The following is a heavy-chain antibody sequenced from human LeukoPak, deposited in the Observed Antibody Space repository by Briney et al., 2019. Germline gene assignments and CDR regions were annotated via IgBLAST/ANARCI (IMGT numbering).Heavy chain of an antibody. Sequence: SVKVSCKASGGTFSSYTISWVRQAPGQGLEWMGGIIPIFGTASYAQKFQGRVTITADESTSTAYMELSSLRSEDTAVYYCARQGYCTNGVCYSWFDPWSQGTLVTVSS. J-gene: IGHJ5*02. CDR2: IIPIFGTA. CDR1: GGTFSSYT. CDR3: ARQGYCTNGVCYSWFDP. V-gene: IGHV1-69*13. D-gene: IGHD2-8*01.